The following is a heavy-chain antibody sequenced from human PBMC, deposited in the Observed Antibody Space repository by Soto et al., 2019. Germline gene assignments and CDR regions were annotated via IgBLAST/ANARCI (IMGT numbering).Heavy chain of an antibody. D-gene: IGHD5-12*01. CDR3: ARDFGDIVATDWSYFDY. V-gene: IGHV3-11*01. J-gene: IGHJ4*02. Sequence: GGSLRLSCAASGFTFSDYYMNWIRQAPGKGLEWVSYISSSGSTIYYADSVKGRFTISRDNAKNSLYLQMNSLRAEDTAVYYRARDFGDIVATDWSYFDYWGQGTLVTVSS. CDR1: GFTFSDYY. CDR2: ISSSGSTI.